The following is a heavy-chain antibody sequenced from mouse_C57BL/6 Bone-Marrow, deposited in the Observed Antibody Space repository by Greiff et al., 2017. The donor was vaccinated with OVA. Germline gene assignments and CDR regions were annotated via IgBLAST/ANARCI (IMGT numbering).Heavy chain of an antibody. CDR2: IDPANGNT. J-gene: IGHJ2*01. CDR1: GFNIKNTY. Sequence: EVQLKESVAELVRPGASVKLSCTASGFNIKNTYMHWVKQRPEQGLEWIGRIDPANGNTKYAPKFQGKATITADTSSSTAYMQLSSLTSEDSAVYYCAREDMGLRRVRTFFDYWGQGTTLTVSS. D-gene: IGHD2-4*01. V-gene: IGHV14-3*01. CDR3: AREDMGLRRVRTFFDY.